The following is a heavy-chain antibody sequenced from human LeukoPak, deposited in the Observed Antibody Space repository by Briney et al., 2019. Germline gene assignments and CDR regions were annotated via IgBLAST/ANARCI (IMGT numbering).Heavy chain of an antibody. CDR2: IIPILGIA. V-gene: IGHV1-69*04. Sequence: SVKVSCKASGGTFSSYAISWVRQAPGQGLEWMGRIIPILGIANYAQKFQGRVTITADKSTSTAYMELSSLRSEDTAVYYCARDVSYDDYEHFQHWGQGTLVTVSS. CDR3: ARDVSYDDYEHFQH. CDR1: GGTFSSYA. J-gene: IGHJ1*01. D-gene: IGHD4-17*01.